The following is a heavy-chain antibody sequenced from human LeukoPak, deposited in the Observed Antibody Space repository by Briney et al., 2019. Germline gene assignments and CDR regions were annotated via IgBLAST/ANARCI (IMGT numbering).Heavy chain of an antibody. J-gene: IGHJ5*02. V-gene: IGHV1-2*02. CDR2: IDPNSGGR. CDR3: ARASSSWSHSWFDP. D-gene: IGHD6-13*01. Sequence: ASVKVSCKTSGYTFTGYYIHWVRQAPGQGLEWMGWIDPNSGGRNFAQNFEGGVTMTKDRSLTTAYMELSSLTFDDTAVYYCARASSSWSHSWFDPWGQGTLVTVSS. CDR1: GYTFTGYY.